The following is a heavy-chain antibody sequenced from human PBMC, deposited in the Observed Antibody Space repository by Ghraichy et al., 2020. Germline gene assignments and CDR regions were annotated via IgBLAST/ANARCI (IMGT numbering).Heavy chain of an antibody. V-gene: IGHV1-2*02. D-gene: IGHD1-14*01. J-gene: IGHJ4*02. CDR1: GYTFIGYY. CDR3: ATDRPEDSAISFDY. CDR2: ISPNGDAT. Sequence: ASVKVSCKASGYTFIGYYLHWVRQAPGQGLEWMGWISPNGDATNYAQEFQGRVTMTRDTSISTAYMELSSLRSDDTAVYYCATDRPEDSAISFDYWGQGTLVTVSS.